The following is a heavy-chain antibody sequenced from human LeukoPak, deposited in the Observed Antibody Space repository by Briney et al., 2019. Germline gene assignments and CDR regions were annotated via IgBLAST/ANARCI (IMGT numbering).Heavy chain of an antibody. CDR3: ARDGYSYGRGYMDV. Sequence: GGSLRLSCAASGFTVSSNYMSWVRQAPGKGLEWVSIIYSGGSTFYADSVKGRFTISRDSSKNTLYLQMNSLRAEDTAVYYCARDGYSYGRGYMDVWGKGTKVTVSS. V-gene: IGHV3-53*01. D-gene: IGHD5-18*01. CDR2: IYSGGST. CDR1: GFTVSSNY. J-gene: IGHJ6*03.